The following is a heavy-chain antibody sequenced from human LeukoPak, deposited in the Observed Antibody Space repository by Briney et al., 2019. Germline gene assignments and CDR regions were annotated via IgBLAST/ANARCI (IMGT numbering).Heavy chain of an antibody. V-gene: IGHV4-34*01. CDR2: INHSGST. CDR1: GGSFSGYY. CDR3: ARSTRGYFDY. Sequence: SETLSLTCAVYGGSFSGYYWSWIRQPPGKGLEWIGEINHSGSTNYNPSLKSRVTISVDTSENQFSLKLSSVTAADTAVYYCARSTRGYFDYWGQGTLVTVSS. J-gene: IGHJ4*02. D-gene: IGHD2-2*01.